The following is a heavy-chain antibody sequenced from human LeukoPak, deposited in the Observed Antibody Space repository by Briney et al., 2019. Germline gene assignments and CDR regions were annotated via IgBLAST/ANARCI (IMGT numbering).Heavy chain of an antibody. Sequence: GGSLRLSCAASGFTFSSYAMSWVRQAPGKGLEWVAVISYDGSNKYYADSVKGRFTISRDNSKNTLYLQMNSLRAEDTAVYYCARGLRSIVGATTNYWGQGTLVTVSS. CDR3: ARGLRSIVGATTNY. J-gene: IGHJ4*02. D-gene: IGHD1-26*01. V-gene: IGHV3-30-3*01. CDR1: GFTFSSYA. CDR2: ISYDGSNK.